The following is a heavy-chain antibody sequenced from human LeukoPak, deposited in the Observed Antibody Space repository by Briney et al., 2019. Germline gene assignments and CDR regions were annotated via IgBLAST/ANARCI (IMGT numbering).Heavy chain of an antibody. V-gene: IGHV1-24*01. CDR3: ATDRVGASGVHHLFDY. CDR2: FDPEDGET. CDR1: GGTFSSYA. J-gene: IGHJ4*02. D-gene: IGHD1-26*01. Sequence: ASVKVSCKASGGTFSSYAISWVRQAPGKGLEWMGGFDPEDGETIYAQKFQGRVTMTEDTSTDTAYMELSSLRSEDTAVYYCATDRVGASGVHHLFDYWGQGTLVTVSS.